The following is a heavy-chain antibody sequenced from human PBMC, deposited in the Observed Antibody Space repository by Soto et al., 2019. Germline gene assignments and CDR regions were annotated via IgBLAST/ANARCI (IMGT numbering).Heavy chain of an antibody. CDR1: GYTFVSYG. Sequence: QVQLVQSGAEVKEPGASVKVSCKASGYTFVSYGISWVRQAPGQGLEWMGWISPYNGNTNYAQTFHGIVTMTTDTSTSTVYMERRSLRSDDTAVYYCSRDAQKWLVAAFDIGGEWTMVAVSS. V-gene: IGHV1-18*01. CDR2: ISPYNGNT. D-gene: IGHD6-19*01. J-gene: IGHJ3*02. CDR3: SRDAQKWLVAAFDI.